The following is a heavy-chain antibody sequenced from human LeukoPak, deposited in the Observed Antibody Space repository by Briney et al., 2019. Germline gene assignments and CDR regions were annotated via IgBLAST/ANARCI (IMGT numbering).Heavy chain of an antibody. V-gene: IGHV4-61*01. Sequence: SETLSLTCTVSGGSVSTGSYYWSRIRQPPGKGLEWIGYVYYSASINYNPSLKSRVTISVDTSKNQFSLKLSSVTAADTAVYYCARDRKWFEIWGQGTMVTVSS. CDR2: VYYSASI. CDR1: GGSVSTGSYY. CDR3: ARDRKWFEI. D-gene: IGHD3-10*01. J-gene: IGHJ3*02.